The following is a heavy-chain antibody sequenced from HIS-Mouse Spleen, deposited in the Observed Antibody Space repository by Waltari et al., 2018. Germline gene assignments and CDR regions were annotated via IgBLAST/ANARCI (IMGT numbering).Heavy chain of an antibody. Sequence: QVQLVQSGAEVKKPGASVKVSCKASGYTFTSYDINWVRQSTGQGLEWMGWMNTNIGKTGYAQKFQGRVTVTRNTSISTAYMELSSLRSEDTALYYCARGHDYSNYFDYWGQGTLVTVSS. CDR3: ARGHDYSNYFDY. J-gene: IGHJ4*02. CDR2: MNTNIGKT. D-gene: IGHD4-4*01. V-gene: IGHV1-8*01. CDR1: GYTFTSYD.